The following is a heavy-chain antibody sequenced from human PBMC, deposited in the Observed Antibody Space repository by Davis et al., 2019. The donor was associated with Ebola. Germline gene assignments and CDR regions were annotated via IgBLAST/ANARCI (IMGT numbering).Heavy chain of an antibody. CDR3: ARERRISIAARRDYYYGMDV. V-gene: IGHV1-69*04. Sequence: QKFQGRVTITADKSTSTAYMELSSLRSEDTAVYYCARERRISIAARRDYYYGMDVWGQGTTVTVSS. D-gene: IGHD6-6*01. J-gene: IGHJ6*02.